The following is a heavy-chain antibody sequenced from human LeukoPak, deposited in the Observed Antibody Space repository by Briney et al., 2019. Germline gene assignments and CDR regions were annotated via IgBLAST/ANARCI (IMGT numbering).Heavy chain of an antibody. V-gene: IGHV4-39*01. Sequence: SETLSLTCTVSGGSIISSSAYWGWIRQPPGKGLEWIGSIYYSKNTYCNPSLKSRVTISADTSKNQFSLTLGSVSATDTAVYYCVSPRGFSYGYFDYWGQGTLVTVSS. CDR2: IYYSKNT. D-gene: IGHD5-18*01. CDR3: VSPRGFSYGYFDY. CDR1: GGSIISSSAY. J-gene: IGHJ4*02.